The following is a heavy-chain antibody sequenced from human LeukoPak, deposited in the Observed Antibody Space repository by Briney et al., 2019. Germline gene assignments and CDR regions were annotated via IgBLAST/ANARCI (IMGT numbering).Heavy chain of an antibody. CDR3: ARGLYSNYLFDY. J-gene: IGHJ4*02. Sequence: GGSLRLSCAASGFSFSSYWMHWVRHAPGKGLLWVSRINSDGSDTMYADSVKGRFTISRDNAKNALYLQMNSLRAEDTAAYYCARGLYSNYLFDYWGQGTLVTVSS. D-gene: IGHD4-11*01. CDR2: INSDGSDT. V-gene: IGHV3-74*03. CDR1: GFSFSSYW.